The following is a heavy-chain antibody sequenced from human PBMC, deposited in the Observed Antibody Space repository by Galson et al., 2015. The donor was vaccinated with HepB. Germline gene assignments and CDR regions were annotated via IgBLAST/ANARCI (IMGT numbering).Heavy chain of an antibody. J-gene: IGHJ4*02. D-gene: IGHD6-13*01. CDR1: GFSFSDYV. Sequence: SLRLSCAASGFSFSDYVMSWVRQAPGKGLEWVSGISSGSGSTYYADSVKGRFTISRDNSKNTLYLQMNSLRAEDTAVYYCAKDRNHRSGWSSGDNWVPRGLFTASS. CDR3: AKDRNHRSGWSSGDN. V-gene: IGHV3-23*01. CDR2: ISSGSGST.